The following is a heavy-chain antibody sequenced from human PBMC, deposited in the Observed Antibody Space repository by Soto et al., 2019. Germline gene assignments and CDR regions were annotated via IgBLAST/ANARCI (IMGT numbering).Heavy chain of an antibody. CDR3: ARDQDFWSGYSNNYYYVTDV. D-gene: IGHD3-3*01. CDR1: GYTFTSYG. J-gene: IGHJ6*02. Sequence: ASVNVSCKASGYTFTSYGTSWVRQAPGQGLEWMGWISAYNGNTNYAQKLQGRVTMTTDTSTSTAYMELRSLRSDDTAVYYCARDQDFWSGYSNNYYYVTDVSGPAPTGTLS. CDR2: ISAYNGNT. V-gene: IGHV1-18*01.